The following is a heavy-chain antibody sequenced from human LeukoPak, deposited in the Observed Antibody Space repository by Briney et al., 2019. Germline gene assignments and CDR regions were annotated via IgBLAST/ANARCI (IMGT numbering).Heavy chain of an antibody. CDR2: ISSSSSYI. J-gene: IGHJ4*02. CDR1: GFTFSSYS. D-gene: IGHD5-12*01. V-gene: IGHV3-21*01. Sequence: GGSLRLSCAASGFTFSSYSMNWVRQAPGKGLEWVSSISSSSSYIYYADSVKGRFTISRDNAKNSLYLQMNSLRAEDTAVYYCARGGKYSSTLVDYWGQGTLVTVSS. CDR3: ARGGKYSSTLVDY.